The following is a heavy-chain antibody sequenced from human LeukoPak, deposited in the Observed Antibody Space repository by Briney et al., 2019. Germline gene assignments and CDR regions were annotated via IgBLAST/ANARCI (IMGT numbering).Heavy chain of an antibody. J-gene: IGHJ6*03. CDR2: ISSSSSYI. CDR1: GFTFSSYS. Sequence: PGGSLRLSCAASGFTFSSYSMNWVRQAPGKGLEWVSSISSSSSYIYYADSVKGRFTISRDNAKNSLYLQMNSLRAEDTAVYYCARHGLAGQLVGTYYYYYMDVWGKGTTVTVSS. D-gene: IGHD6-6*01. V-gene: IGHV3-21*01. CDR3: ARHGLAGQLVGTYYYYYMDV.